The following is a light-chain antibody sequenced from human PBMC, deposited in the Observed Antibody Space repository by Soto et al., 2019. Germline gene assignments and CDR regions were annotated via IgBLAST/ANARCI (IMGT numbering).Light chain of an antibody. Sequence: EIVMTQSPATLSVSPGERATLSCRASQSVSINLAWYQQKPGQAPRLLIYDASNTATGIPARFSGSGSGTDFTLTISSLEPEDSAVYYCQQRNNWPPYTFGQGTRLEIK. CDR3: QQRNNWPPYT. V-gene: IGKV3-11*01. CDR1: QSVSIN. CDR2: DAS. J-gene: IGKJ5*01.